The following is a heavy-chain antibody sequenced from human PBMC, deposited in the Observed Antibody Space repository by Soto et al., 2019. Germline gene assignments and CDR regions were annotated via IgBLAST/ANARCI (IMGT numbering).Heavy chain of an antibody. CDR2: INPNRGGT. V-gene: IGHV1-2*02. D-gene: IGHD3-3*01. J-gene: IGHJ6*04. CDR1: GYTFTGYY. Sequence: ASVKVSCKASGYTFTGYYLNWVRQAPGQGLEWLGWINPNRGGTNYAQKFQGRVTMTSDTSISTVYMELSRLRSDDTAVYYCARELVSIFGVVGGYYGMDVWGKGTTVTISS. CDR3: ARELVSIFGVVGGYYGMDV.